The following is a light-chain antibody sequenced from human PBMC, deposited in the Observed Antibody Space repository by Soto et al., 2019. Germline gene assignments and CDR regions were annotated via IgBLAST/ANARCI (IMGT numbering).Light chain of an antibody. J-gene: IGLJ1*01. V-gene: IGLV1-44*01. CDR2: SNN. CDR1: SSNIGSNT. Sequence: QAVVTQPPSASGTPGQRVTISCYGSSSNIGSNTVNWYQQLPGTAPNLLIYSNNQRPSGVPDRFSGSKSGTSASLGISGLQSEDEADYYCAAWDDSLNGRYVFGTGTKLTVL. CDR3: AAWDDSLNGRYV.